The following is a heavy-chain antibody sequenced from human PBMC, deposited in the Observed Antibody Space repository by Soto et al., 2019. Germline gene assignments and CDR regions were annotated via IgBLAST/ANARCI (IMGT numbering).Heavy chain of an antibody. J-gene: IGHJ4*02. D-gene: IGHD3-3*01. CDR1: GFTFSSYA. CDR3: ATDFWSGYYRNSSGWFY. CDR2: ISGSGGST. V-gene: IGHV3-23*01. Sequence: GGSLRLSCAASGFTFSSYAMSWVRQAPGKGLEWVSAISGSGGSTYYADSVKGRFTISRDNSKNTLYLQMNSLRAEDTAVYYCATDFWSGYYRNSSGWFYRGQGTLVTVSS.